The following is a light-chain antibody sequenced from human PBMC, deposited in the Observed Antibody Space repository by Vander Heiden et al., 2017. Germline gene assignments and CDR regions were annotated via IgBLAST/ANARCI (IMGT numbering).Light chain of an antibody. J-gene: IGKJ2*01. V-gene: IGKV1-39*01. CDR1: QSIGTY. CDR3: QQSDGTLYT. Sequence: DIQMTQSPSSLSASVGDRVTITCRASQSIGTYLNWYQHKPGKAPKLLIHTASGLQSGVPSRFSGSGSGTDFTLTISRLQPEDFATYYCQQSDGTLYTFGQGTKMEIK. CDR2: TAS.